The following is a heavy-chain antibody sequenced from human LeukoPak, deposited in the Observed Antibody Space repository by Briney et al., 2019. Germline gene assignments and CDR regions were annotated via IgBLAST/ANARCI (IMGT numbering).Heavy chain of an antibody. D-gene: IGHD3-9*01. CDR2: IRYGGSNK. Sequence: GGSLRLSCAASGFTFSSYGLHWVRQAPGKGLEWVAFIRYGGSNKYYADSAKGRFTISRDNSKNTLYLQMNSLRAEDTAVYYCARGPPYYDILTGPLGGFDYWGQGTLVTVSS. CDR1: GFTFSSYG. J-gene: IGHJ4*02. CDR3: ARGPPYYDILTGPLGGFDY. V-gene: IGHV3-30*02.